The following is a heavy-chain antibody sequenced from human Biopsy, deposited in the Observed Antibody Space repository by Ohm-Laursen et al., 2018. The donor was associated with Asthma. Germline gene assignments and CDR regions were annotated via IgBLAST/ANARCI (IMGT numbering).Heavy chain of an antibody. D-gene: IGHD3-22*01. V-gene: IGHV3-23*01. CDR3: ARGDSSNWSHYYFDY. Sequence: SLRLSCAASGFNFTTYAIAWIRQAPGRGLEWISAISGSGRSAYYADSVKGQFTISRDNAKNTVYLQMNSLRAEDTAVYYCARGDSSNWSHYYFDYWGQGTPVTVSS. CDR1: GFNFTTYA. CDR2: ISGSGRSA. J-gene: IGHJ4*02.